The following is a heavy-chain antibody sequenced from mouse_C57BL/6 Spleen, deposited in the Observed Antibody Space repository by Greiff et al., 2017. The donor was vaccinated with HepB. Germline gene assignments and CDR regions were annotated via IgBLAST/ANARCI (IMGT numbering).Heavy chain of an antibody. CDR1: GFTFSDYY. V-gene: IGHV5-16*01. CDR3: ATSTTVVPFAY. CDR2: INYDGSST. D-gene: IGHD1-1*01. J-gene: IGHJ3*01. Sequence: EVKLVESEGGLVQPGSSMKLSCTASGFTFSDYYMAWVRQVPEKGLEWVANINYDGSSTYYLDSLKSRFIISRDNAKNILYLQMSSLKSEDTATYYCATSTTVVPFAYWGQGTLVTVSA.